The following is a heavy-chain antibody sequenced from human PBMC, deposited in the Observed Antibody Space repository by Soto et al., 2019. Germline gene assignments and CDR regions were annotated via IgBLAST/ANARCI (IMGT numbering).Heavy chain of an antibody. J-gene: IGHJ6*02. V-gene: IGHV1-69*01. CDR3: ARDNGDSSSWYFQTEYYYGMDV. CDR2: IIPIFGTA. CDR1: GGTFSSYA. Sequence: QVQLVQSGAEVKKPGSSVKVSCKASGGTFSSYAISWVRQAPGQGLEWMGGIIPIFGTANYAQKFQGRVTITADESTSTAYMELSSLRSEDTAVYYCARDNGDSSSWYFQTEYYYGMDVWGQGTTVTVSS. D-gene: IGHD6-13*01.